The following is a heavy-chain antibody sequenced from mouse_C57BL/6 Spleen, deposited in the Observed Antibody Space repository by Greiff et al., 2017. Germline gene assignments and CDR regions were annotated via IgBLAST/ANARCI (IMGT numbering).Heavy chain of an antibody. D-gene: IGHD2-4*01. V-gene: IGHV1-80*01. Sequence: QVQLQQSGAELVKPGASVKISCKASGYAFSSYWMNWVKQRPGQGLEWIGQIYPGDGDTNYNGKFKGKATLTADKSSSTAYMQLSSLTSEDSAVYFCARSGDYDYDFDYWGQGTTLTVSS. J-gene: IGHJ2*01. CDR2: IYPGDGDT. CDR3: ARSGDYDYDFDY. CDR1: GYAFSSYW.